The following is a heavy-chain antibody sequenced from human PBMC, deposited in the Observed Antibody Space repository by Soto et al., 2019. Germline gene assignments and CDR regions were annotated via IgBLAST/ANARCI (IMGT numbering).Heavy chain of an antibody. CDR2: IIPISGTA. Sequence: QVQLVQSGAEVKKPGSSVKVSCKASGGTLSCYAISWVRQAPGQGLEWMGGIIPISGTANYAQKFQGRVTITADESTSTAYMELSSLRSEDTAVYYCARSQGSSTSLEIYYYYYYGMDVWGQGTTVTVSS. J-gene: IGHJ6*02. CDR3: ARSQGSSTSLEIYYYYYYGMDV. D-gene: IGHD2-2*01. V-gene: IGHV1-69*01. CDR1: GGTLSCYA.